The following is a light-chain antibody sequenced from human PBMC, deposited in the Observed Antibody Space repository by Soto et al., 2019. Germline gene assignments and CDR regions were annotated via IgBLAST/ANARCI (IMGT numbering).Light chain of an antibody. CDR1: QSVSSN. CDR2: GAS. V-gene: IGKV3-15*01. CDR3: QQYNNWWT. Sequence: EIVMTQSPATLSVSPGERATLSCRASQSVSSNLAWYQQKPGQAPRLLIYGASTRGTGIPARFSGSGSGTEFTLTISSLQSEDFAVYYCQQYNNWWTVGQGTKVEIK. J-gene: IGKJ1*01.